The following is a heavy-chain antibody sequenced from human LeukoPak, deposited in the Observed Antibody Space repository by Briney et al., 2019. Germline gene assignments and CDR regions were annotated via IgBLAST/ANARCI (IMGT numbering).Heavy chain of an antibody. J-gene: IGHJ4*02. D-gene: IGHD3-22*01. V-gene: IGHV3-23*01. CDR1: RFTFSSYG. CDR2: ISGSGGST. CDR3: AKSSYYDASGYYREYYFDY. Sequence: GGSLRLSCTASRFTFSSYGMSWVRQAPGKGLEWVSSISGSGGSTYYADSVKGRFTISRDNSKNTLYLQMNSLRDEDTAVYYCAKSSYYDASGYYREYYFDYWGQGTLVTVSS.